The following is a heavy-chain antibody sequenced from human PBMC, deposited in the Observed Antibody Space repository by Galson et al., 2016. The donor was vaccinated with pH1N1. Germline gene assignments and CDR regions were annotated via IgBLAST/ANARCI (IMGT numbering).Heavy chain of an antibody. D-gene: IGHD3-16*01. CDR2: IYLDDDE. Sequence: PALVKPTQTLTLTCTFSGFSLTTRGVGVGWIRQPPGKALECLALIYLDDDERYTTSLKNRITITKDTSKNQVVLTMPNMDPVHTATYFCAHREVMITNAFDIWGQGTMVTVSS. J-gene: IGHJ3*02. CDR3: AHREVMITNAFDI. V-gene: IGHV2-5*02. CDR1: GFSLTTRGVG.